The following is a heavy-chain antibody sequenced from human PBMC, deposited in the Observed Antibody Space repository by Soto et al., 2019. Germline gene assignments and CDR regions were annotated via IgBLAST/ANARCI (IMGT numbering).Heavy chain of an antibody. CDR1: GYTFNMYG. CDR3: ARQDVVVPRAIPEFDP. D-gene: IGHD2-2*02. V-gene: IGHV1-18*04. J-gene: IGHJ5*02. Sequence: QVQLVQSGAEVKKPGASVKVSCKASGYTFNMYGITWVRQAPGQGLEWMGWISAYNGNTNYAQKFQGRVTMTTDTSTSTAYMELRSPRSDDTAVYYCARQDVVVPRAIPEFDPWGQGTLVTVSS. CDR2: ISAYNGNT.